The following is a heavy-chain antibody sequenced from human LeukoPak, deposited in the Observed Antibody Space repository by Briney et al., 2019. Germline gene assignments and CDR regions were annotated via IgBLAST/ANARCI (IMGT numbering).Heavy chain of an antibody. V-gene: IGHV3-21*01. CDR3: ARIDLCDRSGFFDL. CDR2: ISSSSSYI. J-gene: IGHJ4*02. Sequence: PGGSLRLSCAASGFTFSSYSMNWVRQAPGKGLEWVSSISSSSSYIYYADSVKGRFTISRDNAKNSLYLQMNSLKAQDTAGDYRARIDLCDRSGFFDLWGQGTLVTVSS. CDR1: GFTFSSYS. D-gene: IGHD3-22*01.